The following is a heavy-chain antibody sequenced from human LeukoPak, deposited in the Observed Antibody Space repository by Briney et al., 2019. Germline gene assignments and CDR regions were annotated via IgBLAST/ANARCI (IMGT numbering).Heavy chain of an antibody. CDR3: ARDLLWFGEFRREHAFDI. CDR2: ISYDGSNK. J-gene: IGHJ3*02. V-gene: IGHV3-30-3*01. Sequence: GGSLRLSCAASGFTFTDHYMSWVRQAPGKGLEWVAVISYDGSNKYYADSVKGRFTISRDNSKNTLYLQMNSLRAEDTAVYYCARDLLWFGEFRREHAFDIWGQGTMVTVSS. D-gene: IGHD3-10*01. CDR1: GFTFTDHY.